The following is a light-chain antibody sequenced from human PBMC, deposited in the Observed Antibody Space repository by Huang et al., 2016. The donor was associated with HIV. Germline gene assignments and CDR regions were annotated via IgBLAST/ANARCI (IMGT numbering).Light chain of an antibody. CDR2: SAS. Sequence: DIQMTQSPSSVSASEGDTVTITCRASQDISIWLAWCQQKPREAPTLLIHSASILVSGVPSRFSGSGSGTNFSLTINGLRPDDFATYYCLQADISPRSFGQGTRLDIQ. V-gene: IGKV1-12*01. CDR3: LQADISPRS. CDR1: QDISIW. J-gene: IGKJ5*01.